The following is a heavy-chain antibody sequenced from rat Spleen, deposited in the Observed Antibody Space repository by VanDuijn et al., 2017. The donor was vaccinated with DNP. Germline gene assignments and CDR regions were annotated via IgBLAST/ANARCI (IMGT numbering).Heavy chain of an antibody. V-gene: IGHV5-17*01. CDR3: AGYYYDGNYYYGNFDY. J-gene: IGHJ2*01. CDR2: ISDDGGNT. D-gene: IGHD1-12*02. CDR1: GLTFSDYA. Sequence: EVQLVESGGGLVQPGRSLKLSCAASGLTFSDYAMAWVRQAPKKGLEWVATISDDGGNTYYRDSVKGRFTISRDNAKSTLYLQMGSLRSEDTATYYCAGYYYDGNYYYGNFDYWGQGVMVTVSS.